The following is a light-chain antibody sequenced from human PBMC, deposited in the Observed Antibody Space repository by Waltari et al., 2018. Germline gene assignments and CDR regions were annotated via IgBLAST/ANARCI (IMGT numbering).Light chain of an antibody. J-gene: IGKJ1*01. Sequence: DIQMTQSPSSVSASVGDRVTLSCRASQGISSRLTWYQQKPGKAPKLLIYDASSLHSGVPSRCSGSGSGTEFTLTSSSLQPEDFATYYCQQVDSFPRTFGQGTKVEVK. CDR1: QGISSR. CDR2: DAS. CDR3: QQVDSFPRT. V-gene: IGKV1-12*01.